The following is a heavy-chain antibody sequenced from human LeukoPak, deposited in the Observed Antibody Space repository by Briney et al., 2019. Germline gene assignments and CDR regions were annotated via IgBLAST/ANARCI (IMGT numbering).Heavy chain of an antibody. J-gene: IGHJ4*02. Sequence: QPGGSLRLSCAASGFRFSNYWIHWVRQAPAKGLVWVSRIRTDGGSTAYADFVKGRFTISRDNAKNTVYLQMNSLRADDTAVYYCARDMETGGRAFDSWGQGTLVTVSS. CDR3: ARDMETGGRAFDS. CDR1: GFRFSNYW. CDR2: IRTDGGST. D-gene: IGHD2-8*02. V-gene: IGHV3-74*01.